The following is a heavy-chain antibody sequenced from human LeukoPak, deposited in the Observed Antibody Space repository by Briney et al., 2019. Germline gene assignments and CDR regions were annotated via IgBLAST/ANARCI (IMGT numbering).Heavy chain of an antibody. CDR3: AKSNGYGLIDI. J-gene: IGHJ3*02. Sequence: SETLSLTCAVYGGSFSGYYWGWIRQPPGKGLECIGIIYYTGSTNYNPSLKSRVTISLDTSRNQFSLKLNSVTAADTAVYYCAKSNGYGLIDIWGQGTMVTVSS. CDR1: GGSFSGYY. D-gene: IGHD3-10*01. CDR2: IYYTGST. V-gene: IGHV4-34*01.